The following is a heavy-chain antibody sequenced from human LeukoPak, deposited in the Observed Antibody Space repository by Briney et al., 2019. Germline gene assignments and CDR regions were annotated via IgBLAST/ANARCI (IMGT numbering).Heavy chain of an antibody. Sequence: GGSLRLSCVASGFTFSTYAMNWVRQAPGKGLEWVSGIRASGGSTYYADSAKGRFTISRDNSNNTLSLQMNSLRAEDSAVYYCAKRMGDYWGQGTLVTVSS. V-gene: IGHV3-23*01. D-gene: IGHD3-16*01. CDR3: AKRMGDY. J-gene: IGHJ4*02. CDR2: IRASGGST. CDR1: GFTFSTYA.